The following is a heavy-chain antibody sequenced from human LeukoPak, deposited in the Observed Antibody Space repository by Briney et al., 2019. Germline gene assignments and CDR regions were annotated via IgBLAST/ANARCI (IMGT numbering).Heavy chain of an antibody. V-gene: IGHV1-2*02. CDR3: ARDPSPYRASYDYVWGSYRHNYYYYYMDV. CDR1: GYTFTGYY. D-gene: IGHD3-16*02. CDR2: INPNSGGT. J-gene: IGHJ6*03. Sequence: GRSLRLSCAASGYTFTGYYMHWVRQAPGQGLEWMGWINPNSGGTNYAQKFQGRVTMTRDTAISTAYMELSRLRSDDTAVYYCARDPSPYRASYDYVWGSYRHNYYYYYMDVWGKGTTVTISS.